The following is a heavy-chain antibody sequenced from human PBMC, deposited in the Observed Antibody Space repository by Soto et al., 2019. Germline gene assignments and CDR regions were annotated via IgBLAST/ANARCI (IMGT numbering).Heavy chain of an antibody. Sequence: SETLSLTCAVYGGSFSGYYWSWIRQPPGKGLEWIGEINHSGSTNYNPSLKSRVTISVDTSKNQFSLKLSSVTAADTAVYYCASAGYCSSNSCYKGSWFDPWGQGTLVTVSS. V-gene: IGHV4-34*01. D-gene: IGHD2-2*02. CDR2: INHSGST. CDR1: GGSFSGYY. CDR3: ASAGYCSSNSCYKGSWFDP. J-gene: IGHJ5*02.